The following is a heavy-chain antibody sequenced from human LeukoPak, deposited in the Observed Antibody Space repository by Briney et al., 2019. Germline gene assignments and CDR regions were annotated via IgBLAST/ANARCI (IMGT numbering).Heavy chain of an antibody. CDR1: GYTFSGYY. J-gene: IGHJ4*02. CDR2: VNPNSGAT. D-gene: IGHD3-3*01. CDR3: ARDAPLNDWSGDFDY. Sequence: GASVKVSCKASGYTFSGYYMNWVRQAPGQGLEWMGWVNPNSGATNYAQKFQGRVTMTRDTSISTVYMELSRLRSDDTAVYYCARDAPLNDWSGDFDYWGQGTLVTVSS. V-gene: IGHV1-2*02.